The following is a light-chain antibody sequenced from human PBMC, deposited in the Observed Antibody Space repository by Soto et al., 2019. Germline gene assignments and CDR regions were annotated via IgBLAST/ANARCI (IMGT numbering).Light chain of an antibody. CDR1: QSVSNNY. CDR2: GAS. Sequence: EIVLTHFPGTLSLSPGEGATLSCRASQSVSNNYLAWYQQKPGQAPRLVIFGASNRATGIPDRFSASGSGTEFTLTISRLEPEDVAVYYCQQYATSPLTFGHGTKVEI. CDR3: QQYATSPLT. V-gene: IGKV3-20*01. J-gene: IGKJ1*01.